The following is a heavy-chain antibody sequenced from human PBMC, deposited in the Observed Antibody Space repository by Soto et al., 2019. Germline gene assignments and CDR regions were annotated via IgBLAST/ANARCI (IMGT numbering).Heavy chain of an antibody. D-gene: IGHD3-9*01. V-gene: IGHV5-51*03. CDR1: GETSSRYW. Sequence: GELRKGACWGAGETSSRYWIGWVRQMPGKGLEWMGIIYPGDSDTKYGPSFQGQVTNSADKSISTAYLQWSSLKASDTAFFFRQKTDYDILSGYWGPGYFDYWGQGTLVTVSS. CDR2: IYPGDSDT. CDR3: QKTDYDILSGYWGPGYFDY. J-gene: IGHJ4*02.